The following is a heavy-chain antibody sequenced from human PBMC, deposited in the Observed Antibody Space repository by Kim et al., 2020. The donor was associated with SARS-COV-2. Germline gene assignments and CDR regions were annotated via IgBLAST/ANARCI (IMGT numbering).Heavy chain of an antibody. CDR2: INHSGST. CDR1: GGSFSGYY. CDR3: ARGRGFGELSSNYYYGMDV. D-gene: IGHD3-10*01. V-gene: IGHV4-34*01. J-gene: IGHJ6*02. Sequence: SETLSLTCAVYGGSFSGYYWSWIRQPPGKGLEWIGEINHSGSTNYNPSLKSRVTISVDTSKNQFSLKLSSVTAADTAVYYCARGRGFGELSSNYYYGMDVWGQGTTVTVSS.